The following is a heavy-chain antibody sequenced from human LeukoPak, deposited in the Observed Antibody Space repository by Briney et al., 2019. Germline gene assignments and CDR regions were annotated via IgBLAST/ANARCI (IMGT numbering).Heavy chain of an antibody. CDR2: ISSGSSYI. CDR3: ASRVEMATTYYFDY. V-gene: IGHV3-21*01. CDR1: GFIFSDYS. Sequence: AGGSLRLSCVASGFIFSDYSMDWVRQAPGKGLEWVSSISSGSSYISYADSVKGRFTISRDNAKNSLYLQMNSLRVEDTSVYYCASRVEMATTYYFDYWGQGTLVTVSS. J-gene: IGHJ4*02. D-gene: IGHD5-24*01.